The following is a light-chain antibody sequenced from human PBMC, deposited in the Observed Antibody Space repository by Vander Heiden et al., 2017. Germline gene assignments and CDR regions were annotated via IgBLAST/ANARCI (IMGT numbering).Light chain of an antibody. CDR2: WAS. Sequence: DIVLTQSPDSLAVSLGERATINCKSSQSVLYSSNNNNYLARYQQKPGQPPKLLIYWASTRQSGVPDRFSGSGSGTDFTLTISSLQADDVAVYYCQQYYIAPLTFGGGTRVEIK. J-gene: IGKJ4*02. CDR1: QSVLYSSNNNNY. CDR3: QQYYIAPLT. V-gene: IGKV4-1*01.